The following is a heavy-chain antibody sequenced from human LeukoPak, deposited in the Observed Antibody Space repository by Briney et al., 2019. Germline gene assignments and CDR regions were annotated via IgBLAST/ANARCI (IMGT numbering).Heavy chain of an antibody. Sequence: SQTLSLTCTVSGGSISSGGYYWSWIRQPPGKGLEWIGYIYHSGSTYYNPSLKSRVTISVDTSKNQFSLKLSSVTAADTAVYYCARTQRGHSYEKGPYYFDYWGQGTLVTVSS. J-gene: IGHJ4*02. CDR1: GGSISSGGYY. V-gene: IGHV4-30-2*05. CDR2: IYHSGST. D-gene: IGHD5-18*01. CDR3: ARTQRGHSYEKGPYYFDY.